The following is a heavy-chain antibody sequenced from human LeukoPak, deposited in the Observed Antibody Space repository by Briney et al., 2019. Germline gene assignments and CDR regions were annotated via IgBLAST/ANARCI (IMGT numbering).Heavy chain of an antibody. J-gene: IGHJ3*02. CDR2: ISYDGSNK. CDR1: GFTFSSYG. CDR3: ARGHDAFDI. Sequence: PGRSLRLSCAASGFTFSSYGMHWVRQAPGKGLEWVAVISYDGSNKYYADSVKGRFTISRDNSKNTLYLQMNSLRAEDTAVYYCARGHDAFDIWGQGTMVTVSS. V-gene: IGHV3-30-3*01.